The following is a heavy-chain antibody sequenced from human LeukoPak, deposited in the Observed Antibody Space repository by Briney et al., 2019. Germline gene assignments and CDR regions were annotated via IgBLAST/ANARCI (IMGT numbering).Heavy chain of an antibody. J-gene: IGHJ4*02. CDR1: GFTFSSRDW. V-gene: IGHV3-7*01. D-gene: IGHD3-10*01. CDR2: IKQDGSEK. CDR3: RGVRGGTEADY. Sequence: GGSLRLSCVASGFTFSSRDWMTWVRQAPGKGLEWVANIKQDGSEKNYVDSVKGRFTISRDNAKNSVDLQMNSLRAEDTAVYYCRGVRGGTEADYWGQGTLVTVSS.